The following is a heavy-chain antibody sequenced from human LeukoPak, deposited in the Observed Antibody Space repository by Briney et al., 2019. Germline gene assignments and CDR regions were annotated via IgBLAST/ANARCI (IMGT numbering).Heavy chain of an antibody. D-gene: IGHD1-26*01. Sequence: GGSLRLSCAASGFTFSSYAMSWVRQAPGKGLEWVSLISGSGDSTYYADSARGRFAISRDNSKNTLHLQMNSLRAEDTAIYYCAKGIGLANDAFDIWGQGTMVTVSS. CDR3: AKGIGLANDAFDI. J-gene: IGHJ3*02. V-gene: IGHV3-23*01. CDR1: GFTFSSYA. CDR2: ISGSGDST.